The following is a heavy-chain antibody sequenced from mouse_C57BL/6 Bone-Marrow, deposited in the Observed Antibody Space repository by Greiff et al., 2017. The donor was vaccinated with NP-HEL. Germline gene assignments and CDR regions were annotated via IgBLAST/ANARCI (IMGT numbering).Heavy chain of an antibody. V-gene: IGHV6-3*01. CDR3: TEGDWDFDY. CDR2: IRLKSDNYAT. CDR1: GFTFSNSW. J-gene: IGHJ2*01. D-gene: IGHD4-1*01. Sequence: EVKLVESGGGLVQPGGSMKLSCVASGFTFSNSWMTWVRQSPEKGLEWVAQIRLKSDNYATHSAESVKGRFTISRDDSKSSVYLQMNNLRAEDTGIYYCTEGDWDFDYWGQGTTLTVSS.